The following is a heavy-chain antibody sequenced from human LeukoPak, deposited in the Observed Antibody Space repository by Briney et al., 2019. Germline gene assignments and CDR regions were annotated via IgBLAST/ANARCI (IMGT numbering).Heavy chain of an antibody. CDR2: ISYDGSNK. J-gene: IGHJ4*02. D-gene: IGHD3-3*01. Sequence: GGSLRLSCAASGFTFSSYAMHWVRQAPGKGLEWVAVISYDGSNKYYADSVKGRFTISRDNSKNTLYLQMNSLRAEGTAVYYCARDDFWSGPMGYWGQGTLVTVSS. CDR1: GFTFSSYA. V-gene: IGHV3-30-3*01. CDR3: ARDDFWSGPMGY.